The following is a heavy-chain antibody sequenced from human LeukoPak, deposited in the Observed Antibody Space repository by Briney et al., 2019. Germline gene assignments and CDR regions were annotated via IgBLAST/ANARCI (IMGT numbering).Heavy chain of an antibody. Sequence: PSETLSLTCTVSGDSISSYYWSWIRQPPGKGLEWIGYIYYSGSTNYNPSLKSRVTISVDTSKNQFSLKLSSVTAADTAVYYCARGSSSSWSNWFDPWGQGTLVTVSS. CDR2: IYYSGST. V-gene: IGHV4-59*01. J-gene: IGHJ5*02. CDR3: ARGSSSSWSNWFDP. D-gene: IGHD6-13*01. CDR1: GDSISSYY.